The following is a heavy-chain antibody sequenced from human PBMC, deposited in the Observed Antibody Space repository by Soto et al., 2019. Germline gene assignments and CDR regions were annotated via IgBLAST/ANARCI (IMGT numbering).Heavy chain of an antibody. Sequence: EVQLVESGGGLVQPGGSLRLSCAASGFTFSDYWMNWVRRAPGKGLEWLANIKQDGTEKYYVDSVKGRFTIYRDNAKNSLYLQMNSLRGEDTAVYYCALIIVGRAETGQHYWGQGTLVTVSS. J-gene: IGHJ4*02. CDR1: GFTFSDYW. CDR3: ALIIVGRAETGQHY. V-gene: IGHV3-7*01. CDR2: IKQDGTEK. D-gene: IGHD2-2*01.